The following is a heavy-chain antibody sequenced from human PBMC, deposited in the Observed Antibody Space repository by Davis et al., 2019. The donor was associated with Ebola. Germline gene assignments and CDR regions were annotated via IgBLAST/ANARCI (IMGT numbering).Heavy chain of an antibody. CDR3: ARAEPGNYGDYSWHAFDI. CDR1: GFPFRSYW. CDR2: IKQDGSEK. V-gene: IGHV3-7*01. J-gene: IGHJ3*02. D-gene: IGHD4-17*01. Sequence: GGSLRLSCAASGFPFRSYWMSWVRQAPGKGLEWVANIKQDGSEKYYVDSVKGRFTISRDNAKNSLYLQMNSLRAEDTAVYYCARAEPGNYGDYSWHAFDIWGQGTMVTVSS.